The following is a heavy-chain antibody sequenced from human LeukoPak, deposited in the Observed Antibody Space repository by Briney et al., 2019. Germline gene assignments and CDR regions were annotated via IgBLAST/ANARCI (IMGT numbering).Heavy chain of an antibody. CDR1: GFTFSSYS. CDR2: INSYSSDI. V-gene: IGHV3-21*04. CDR3: ARLCGGDCHVYGYFQH. Sequence: AGGSLRLSCATSGFTFSSYSMTWVRQAPGKGLDWVSSINSYSSDIYYADSVKGRSTISRDNAKNSLYLQMNSLRAEDTALYYCARLCGGDCHVYGYFQHWGQGTLVTVSS. J-gene: IGHJ1*01. D-gene: IGHD2-21*02.